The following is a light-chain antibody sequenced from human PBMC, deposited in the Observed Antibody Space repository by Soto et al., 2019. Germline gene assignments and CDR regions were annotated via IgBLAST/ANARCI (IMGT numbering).Light chain of an antibody. J-gene: IGKJ5*01. Sequence: DIQLTQSPSFLSASVGDRVTITCRASQGVTSYLAWYQQTPGKVPKLLIYAASTLQSGVPSRFSGSGSGTDFTLTISSLQPEDFATYYCQQANSFPRTFGQGTRLEIK. CDR1: QGVTSY. CDR3: QQANSFPRT. V-gene: IGKV1-9*01. CDR2: AAS.